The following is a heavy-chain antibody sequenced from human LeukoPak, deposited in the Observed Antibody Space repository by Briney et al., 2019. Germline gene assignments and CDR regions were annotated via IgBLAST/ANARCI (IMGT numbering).Heavy chain of an antibody. D-gene: IGHD5-18*01. J-gene: IGHJ4*02. CDR2: IYYTGIT. CDR1: GGSISNNNCY. Sequence: SETLSLTCTVSGGSISNNNCYWGWIRQPTGKGLEWIGSIYYTGITYYNPSLKSRVTISVDTSKNHFSLKLSSVTAADTAVYYCARHPTAMVSFDYWRQGTLVTVSS. CDR3: ARHPTAMVSFDY. V-gene: IGHV4-39*01.